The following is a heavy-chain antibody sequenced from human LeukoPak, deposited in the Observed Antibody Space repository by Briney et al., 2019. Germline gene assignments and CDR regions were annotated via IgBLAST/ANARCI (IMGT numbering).Heavy chain of an antibody. CDR2: ISSSGSTI. CDR3: ARERQWLVHYVFDY. CDR1: GGSFSGYY. V-gene: IGHV3-11*01. Sequence: LSLTCAVYGGSFSGYYWSWIRQAPGKGLEWVSYISSSGSTIYYADSVKGRFTISRDNAKNSLYLQMNSLRAEDTAVYYCARERQWLVHYVFDYWGQGTLVTVSS. J-gene: IGHJ4*02. D-gene: IGHD6-19*01.